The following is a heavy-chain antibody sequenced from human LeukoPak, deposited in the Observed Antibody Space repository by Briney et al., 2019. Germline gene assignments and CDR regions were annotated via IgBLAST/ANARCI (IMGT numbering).Heavy chain of an antibody. CDR1: GFTFDIHA. Sequence: GGSLRLSCVASGFTFDIHAMSWVRHAPGEGLEWLSDICESGADTLYADCVKGRLTIYRDNPKNMLYLQMNSLRAGDTDAYFCARRQVGYTFGSPDCWGEGTLVTVSS. D-gene: IGHD3-16*01. J-gene: IGHJ4*02. CDR3: ARRQVGYTFGSPDC. V-gene: IGHV3-23*01. CDR2: ICESGADT.